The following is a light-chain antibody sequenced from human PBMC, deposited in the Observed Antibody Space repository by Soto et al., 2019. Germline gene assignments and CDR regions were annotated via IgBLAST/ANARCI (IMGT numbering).Light chain of an antibody. CDR3: SSYTSSSTLDYV. CDR1: SSDVGGYNY. J-gene: IGLJ1*01. CDR2: EVS. V-gene: IGLV2-14*01. Sequence: QSVLTQPASVSGSPGQSITISRTGTSSDVGGYNYVSWYQQHPGKAPKLMIYEVSNRPSGVSNRFSGSKSGNTASLTISGLQAEDEADYYCSSYTSSSTLDYVFGTGTKV.